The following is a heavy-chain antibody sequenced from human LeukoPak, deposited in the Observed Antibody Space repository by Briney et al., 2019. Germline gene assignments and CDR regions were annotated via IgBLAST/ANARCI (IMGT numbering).Heavy chain of an antibody. CDR3: STETSRFFDWSLSY. D-gene: IGHD3-9*01. V-gene: IGHV1-24*01. CDR2: FDPDDGET. CDR1: GYTLTELS. J-gene: IGHJ4*02. Sequence: ASVTVSCKVSGYTLTELSMHWVRQAPGKGLEWMGGFDPDDGETIYAQKFQGRLTMTEDTSTYTAYMEPSSLESEDTAMYYCSTETSRFFDWSLSYWGQGTLVTVSS.